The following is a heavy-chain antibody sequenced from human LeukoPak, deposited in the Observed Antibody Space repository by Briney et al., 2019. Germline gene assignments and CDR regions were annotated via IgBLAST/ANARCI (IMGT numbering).Heavy chain of an antibody. V-gene: IGHV3-33*06. J-gene: IGHJ3*02. CDR2: IWYDGSNK. CDR1: GFTFSSYG. CDR3: AKPNNGYTAFDI. D-gene: IGHD3-16*01. Sequence: PGRSLRLSCAASGFTFSSYGMHWVRQAPGKGLEWVAVIWYDGSNKYYADSVKGRFTISRHNYKNTLYLQMDSLRAEDTAVYYCAKPNNGYTAFDIWGQGTMVTVSS.